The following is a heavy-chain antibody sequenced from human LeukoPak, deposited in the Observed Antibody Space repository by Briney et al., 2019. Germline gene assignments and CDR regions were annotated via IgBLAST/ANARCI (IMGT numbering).Heavy chain of an antibody. CDR2: ISYDGSNK. Sequence: PGGSLRLSCAASGFTFSSYGMHWVRQAPGKGLEWVAVISYDGSNKYYADSVKGRFTISRDNSKNTLHLQMNSLRAEDTAVYYCAKAQRITMVRGAFDYWGQGTLVTVSS. CDR3: AKAQRITMVRGAFDY. J-gene: IGHJ4*02. D-gene: IGHD3-10*01. CDR1: GFTFSSYG. V-gene: IGHV3-30*18.